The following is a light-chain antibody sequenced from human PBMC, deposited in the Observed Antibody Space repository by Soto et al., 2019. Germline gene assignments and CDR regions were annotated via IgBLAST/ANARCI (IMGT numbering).Light chain of an antibody. J-gene: IGKJ1*01. V-gene: IGKV3-20*01. CDR3: QQYGSSPTT. Sequence: EIVLTQSPGTLSLSPGERATLSCRASQSVPSRYLAWYQKKPGQDPRLLIYGASTRATGIPDRFSGSGSGTDFNLTISRLETEDFAVYYCQQYGSSPTTFGQGTKVDIK. CDR2: GAS. CDR1: QSVPSRY.